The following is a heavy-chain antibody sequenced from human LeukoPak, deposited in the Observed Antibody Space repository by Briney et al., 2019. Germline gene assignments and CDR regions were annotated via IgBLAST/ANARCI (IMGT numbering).Heavy chain of an antibody. D-gene: IGHD2-2*01. CDR2: ISTSDNTI. Sequence: GGSLRLSCAASGFSFSSYEMNWVRQAPGKGLEWISYISTSDNTIYYADSVKGRFTISRDNAKNSLFLQMNSLRAEDTAVYYCARGGYQLPVSVWGKGTTVTVSS. J-gene: IGHJ6*04. CDR1: GFSFSSYE. CDR3: ARGGYQLPVSV. V-gene: IGHV3-48*03.